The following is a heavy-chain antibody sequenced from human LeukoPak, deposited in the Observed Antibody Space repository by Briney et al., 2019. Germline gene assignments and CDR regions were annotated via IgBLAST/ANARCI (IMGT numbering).Heavy chain of an antibody. CDR3: ARVIGANTFKDDYGDYVSGEDAFDI. V-gene: IGHV3-74*01. J-gene: IGHJ3*02. CDR2: INSDGSST. CDR1: GFTFSSYW. Sequence: PGGSLRLSCAASGFTFSSYWMHWVRQAPGKGLVWVSRINSDGSSTSYADSVEGRFTISRDNAKNTLYLQMNSLRAEDTAVYYCARVIGANTFKDDYGDYVSGEDAFDIWGQGTMVTVSS. D-gene: IGHD4-17*01.